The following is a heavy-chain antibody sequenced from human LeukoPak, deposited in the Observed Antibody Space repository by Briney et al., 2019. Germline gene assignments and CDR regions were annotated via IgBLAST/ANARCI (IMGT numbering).Heavy chain of an antibody. D-gene: IGHD2-21*01. Sequence: ASVKVSCKTSGYIFNHYRISWVRQAPGQGLEWMGWINTYNGITKYAQKFQGRVAMTTDTSTRTVYMDLRGLGPDDTAVYFCATDGGWAYHDHPIGNWGQGTQVTVSS. V-gene: IGHV1-18*04. CDR2: INTYNGIT. CDR3: ATDGGWAYHDHPIGN. J-gene: IGHJ4*02. CDR1: GYIFNHYR.